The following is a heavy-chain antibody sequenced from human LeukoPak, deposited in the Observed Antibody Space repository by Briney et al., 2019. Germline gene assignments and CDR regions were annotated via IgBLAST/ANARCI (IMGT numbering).Heavy chain of an antibody. D-gene: IGHD6-13*01. CDR3: ARDDSSSWLYYYYYGMDV. V-gene: IGHV1-18*01. CDR1: GYTFTSYG. J-gene: IGHJ6*02. CDR2: ISAYNGNT. Sequence: GASVKVSCKASGYTFTSYGISWVRQAPGQGLEWMGWISAYNGNTNYAQKLQGRVTMTTDTSTSTAYMELRSLRSDDTAVYYCARDDSSSWLYYYYYGMDVWGQGTTVTVSS.